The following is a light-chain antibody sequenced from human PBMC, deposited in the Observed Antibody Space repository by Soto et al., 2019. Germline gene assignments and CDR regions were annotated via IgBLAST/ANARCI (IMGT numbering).Light chain of an antibody. CDR2: DTS. V-gene: IGKV3-15*01. Sequence: EVVMRQSPATLSVSPGEGATPSCRASQGFGDTLAWYQHKPGQTPRLLIYDTSTRATGVPTRFSGSRSGAEFTLTINSLQSEDFAVYYCQPYNNWPLTFGGGTKVEIK. J-gene: IGKJ4*01. CDR1: QGFGDT. CDR3: QPYNNWPLT.